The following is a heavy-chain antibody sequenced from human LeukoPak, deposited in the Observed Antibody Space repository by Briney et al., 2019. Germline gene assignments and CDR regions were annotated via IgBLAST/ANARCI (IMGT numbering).Heavy chain of an antibody. D-gene: IGHD3-16*01. J-gene: IGHJ4*02. Sequence: RASVKVSCKASGYTFTSYDFNWVRQASGQGFEWMGWMSPKSGNTGYAQKFQGRVTMTRDTSISTAYMELSSLRSEDTAVYYCARALEGGHIDFWARGTLVTVSS. CDR3: ARALEGGHIDF. CDR2: MSPKSGNT. CDR1: GYTFTSYD. V-gene: IGHV1-8*01.